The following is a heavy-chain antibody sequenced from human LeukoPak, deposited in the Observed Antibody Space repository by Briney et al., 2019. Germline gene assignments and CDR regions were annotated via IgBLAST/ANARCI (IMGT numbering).Heavy chain of an antibody. CDR3: ARDGFAY. Sequence: PGGSLRLSCAASGFTFSSYAMHWVRQAPGKGLEWVAVISYDGSNKYYADSVKGRFTISRDNSKNTLYLQMNSLRAEDTAVYYCARDGFAYWGQGTLVTVSS. CDR2: ISYDGSNK. V-gene: IGHV3-30*04. CDR1: GFTFSSYA. J-gene: IGHJ4*02.